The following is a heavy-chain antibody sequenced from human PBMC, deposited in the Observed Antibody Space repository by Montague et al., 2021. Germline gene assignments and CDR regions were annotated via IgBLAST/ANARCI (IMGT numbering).Heavy chain of an antibody. J-gene: IGHJ6*03. CDR3: ARLRDGVVPSPILGVGPYYSFYFLDV. Sequence: SETLSLTCAVYGGSFSGYHWNWIRQPPGKGLEWIGEINHGGITNYNPSLKSRLTIPADTSKNQFSLKLTSVAAADTAVYYCARLRDGVVPSPILGVGPYYSFYFLDVWGKGTTVTVSS. V-gene: IGHV4-34*01. CDR2: INHGGIT. CDR1: GGSFSGYH. D-gene: IGHD3-10*01.